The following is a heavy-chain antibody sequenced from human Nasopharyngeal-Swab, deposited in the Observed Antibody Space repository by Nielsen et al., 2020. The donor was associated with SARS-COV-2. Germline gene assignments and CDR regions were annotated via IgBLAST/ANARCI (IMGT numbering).Heavy chain of an antibody. D-gene: IGHD3-22*01. CDR1: GYTFSIYG. V-gene: IGHV1-2*02. CDR2: INPDSGDT. CDR3: ARDYYDNYDSDY. Sequence: ASVKVSCKASGYTFSIYGVTWVRQAPGQGLEWVGCINPDSGDTQYAQKFQGRVTVTSDRSRSTAYIDLSRLRSDDTAVYYCARDYYDNYDSDYWGQGTLVTVSS. J-gene: IGHJ4*02.